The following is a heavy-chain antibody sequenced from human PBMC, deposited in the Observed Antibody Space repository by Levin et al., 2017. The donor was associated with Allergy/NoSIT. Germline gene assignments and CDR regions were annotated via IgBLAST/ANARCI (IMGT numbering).Heavy chain of an antibody. CDR1: GFTVSSNY. CDR2: IYSGGST. J-gene: IGHJ6*02. Sequence: GGSLRLSCAASGFTVSSNYMSWVRQAPGKGLEWVSVIYSGGSTYYADSVKGRFTISRDNSKNTLYLQMNSLRAEDTAVYYCARGRVEDYYGMDVWGQGTTVTVSS. D-gene: IGHD2-15*01. V-gene: IGHV3-53*01. CDR3: ARGRVEDYYGMDV.